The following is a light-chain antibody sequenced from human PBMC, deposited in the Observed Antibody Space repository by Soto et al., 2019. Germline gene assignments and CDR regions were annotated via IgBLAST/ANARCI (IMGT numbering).Light chain of an antibody. CDR2: VAS. CDR1: QSVSSN. V-gene: IGKV3-15*01. Sequence: EIVMTQSPATLSVSPGERATLSCRASQSVSSNLAWYLQKPGQAPRLLIYVASTRATGIPARFSGSGSGTEFTLTISSLQSEDFAVYYCKQYNNPVTFGQGTKLEIK. CDR3: KQYNNPVT. J-gene: IGKJ2*01.